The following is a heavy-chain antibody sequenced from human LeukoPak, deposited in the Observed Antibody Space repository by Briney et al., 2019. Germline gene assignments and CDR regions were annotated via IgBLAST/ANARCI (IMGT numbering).Heavy chain of an antibody. CDR3: ARTTVTTYDAFDI. CDR1: GYTFTNYY. V-gene: IGHV1-46*01. J-gene: IGHJ3*02. D-gene: IGHD4-17*01. CDR2: VSPGGGST. Sequence: ASVKVSCKASGYTFTNYYIHWVRQAPGQGLEWMGIVSPGGGSTNYAQKFQGRVTITADKSTSTAYMELSSLRSEDTAVYYCARTTVTTYDAFDIWGQGTMVTVSS.